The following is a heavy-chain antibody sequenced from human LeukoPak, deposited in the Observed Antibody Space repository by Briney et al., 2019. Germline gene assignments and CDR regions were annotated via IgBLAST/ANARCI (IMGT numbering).Heavy chain of an antibody. CDR3: AKVSGGEYFDY. Sequence: GGSLRLSCAASGFTFNNYGMHWVRQAPGKGLEWVAMISYDGSNTYYADSVKGRFTISRDNSKNTLYLQMNSLRAEDTAVYYCAKVSGGEYFDYWGQGTLVTVSS. CDR1: GFTFNNYG. J-gene: IGHJ4*02. D-gene: IGHD3-10*01. V-gene: IGHV3-30*18. CDR2: ISYDGSNT.